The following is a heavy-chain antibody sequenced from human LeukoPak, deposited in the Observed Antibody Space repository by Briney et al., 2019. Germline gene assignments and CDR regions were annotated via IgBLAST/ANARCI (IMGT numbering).Heavy chain of an antibody. CDR3: ARVGPVGLRFLEWLSDYFDY. J-gene: IGHJ4*02. CDR2: ISGSGGST. CDR1: GFTFSSYA. D-gene: IGHD3-3*01. Sequence: GGSLRLSCAASGFTFSSYAMSWVRQAPGKGLEWVSGISGSGGSTYYADSVKGRFTISRDNAKNTLYLQMNSLRAEDTAVYYCARVGPVGLRFLEWLSDYFDYWGQGTLVTVSS. V-gene: IGHV3-23*01.